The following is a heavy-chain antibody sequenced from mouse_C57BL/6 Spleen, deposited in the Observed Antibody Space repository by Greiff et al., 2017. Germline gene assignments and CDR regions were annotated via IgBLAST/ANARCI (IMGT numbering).Heavy chain of an antibody. V-gene: IGHV5-6*01. CDR1: GFTFSSYG. J-gene: IGHJ2*01. D-gene: IGHD2-4*01. CDR3: ARHYDYDEECFDY. Sequence: EVQGVESGGDLVKPGGSLKLSCAASGFTFSSYGMSWVRQTPDKRLEWVATISSGGSYTYYPDSVKGRFTISRDNAKNTLYLQMNSLKSEDTAMYYCARHYDYDEECFDYWGQGTTLTVSS. CDR2: ISSGGSYT.